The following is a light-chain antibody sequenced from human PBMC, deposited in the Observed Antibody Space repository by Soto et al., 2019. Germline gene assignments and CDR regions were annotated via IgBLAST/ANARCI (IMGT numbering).Light chain of an antibody. CDR2: GAS. CDR1: QSVSSSY. CDR3: QQYGSSLLT. V-gene: IGKV3-20*01. Sequence: EVVLTQSPGTLSLSPGERATLSCRASQSVSSSYLAWYQQKPGQAPRLLIYGASSRATGIPDRFSGSGSGTDFTLTISRLETEDFAVYYCQQYGSSLLTFGGGTRWIS. J-gene: IGKJ4*01.